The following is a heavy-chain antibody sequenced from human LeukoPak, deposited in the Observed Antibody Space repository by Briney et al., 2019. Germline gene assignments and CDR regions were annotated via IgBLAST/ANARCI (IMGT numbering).Heavy chain of an antibody. Sequence: GGSLRLSCAASGFTFSSYWMSWVRQAPGKGLEWVANIKQDGSEKYYVDSVKGRFTISRDNSKNTLYLQMNSLRAEDTAVYYCAKDPFFGVVKRGFDPWGQGTLVTVSS. J-gene: IGHJ5*02. CDR3: AKDPFFGVVKRGFDP. V-gene: IGHV3-7*01. CDR2: IKQDGSEK. D-gene: IGHD3-3*01. CDR1: GFTFSSYW.